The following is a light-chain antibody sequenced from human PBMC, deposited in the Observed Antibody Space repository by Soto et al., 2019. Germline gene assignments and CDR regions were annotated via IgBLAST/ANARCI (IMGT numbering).Light chain of an antibody. Sequence: EILMTQAPATLCVSPGERATLACRASQSVSNNLAWYQQKPGQAPRLLIYGPSSRATGIPARFSGSGAGTEFTLTISRLGPEDFAVYYCQQYGSSPATFGQGTNVDIK. CDR3: QQYGSSPAT. J-gene: IGKJ1*01. V-gene: IGKV3-15*01. CDR1: QSVSNN. CDR2: GPS.